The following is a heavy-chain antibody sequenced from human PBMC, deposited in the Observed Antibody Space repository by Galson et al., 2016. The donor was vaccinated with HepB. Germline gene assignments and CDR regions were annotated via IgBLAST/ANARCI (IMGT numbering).Heavy chain of an antibody. CDR2: INPSGGAA. CDR3: ARESGAYYIRSDY. CDR1: GYTFITYY. D-gene: IGHD1-26*01. Sequence: SCKASGYTFITYYMQWARQAPGQGPAWMGIINPSGGAATYAQRYQDRLTLTRDSSTSTFYMELSSLSFEDTAVYYCARESGAYYIRSDYWGQGTLVTVSS. V-gene: IGHV1-46*01. J-gene: IGHJ4*02.